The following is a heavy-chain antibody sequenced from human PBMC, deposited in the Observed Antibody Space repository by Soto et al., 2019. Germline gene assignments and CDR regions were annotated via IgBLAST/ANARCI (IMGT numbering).Heavy chain of an antibody. CDR2: IWYDGSNK. CDR1: GFTFSSYG. CDR3: AAAHVDTAINNWFDP. Sequence: QVQLVESGGGVVQPGRSLRLSCAASGFTFSSYGMHWVRQAPGKGLEWVAVIWYDGSNKYYADSVKGRFTISRDNSKYPLYLQMNSLRAEDTAVYYCAAAHVDTAINNWFDPWGQGTLVTVSS. D-gene: IGHD5-18*01. V-gene: IGHV3-33*01. J-gene: IGHJ5*02.